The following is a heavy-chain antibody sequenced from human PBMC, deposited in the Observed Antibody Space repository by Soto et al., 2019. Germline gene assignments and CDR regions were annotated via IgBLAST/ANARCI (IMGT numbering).Heavy chain of an antibody. V-gene: IGHV1-46*01. Sequence: QVQLVQSGAEVKKPGASVKVACKASGYKFTTYFIHWVRQAPGQGLEWMGMIHPSGDTGYGQMFQGRVTMTIDTSTPTAYMELRNLTSEDTAIYFSVRGYCTTTPCSGDFQHWGPSTLVTVSS. CDR3: VRGYCTTTPCSGDFQH. CDR2: IHPSGDT. J-gene: IGHJ1*01. CDR1: GYKFTTYF. D-gene: IGHD2-8*01.